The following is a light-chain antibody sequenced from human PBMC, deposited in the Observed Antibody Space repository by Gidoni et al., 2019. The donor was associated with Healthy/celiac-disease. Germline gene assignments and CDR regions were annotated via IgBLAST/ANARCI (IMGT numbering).Light chain of an antibody. CDR1: QSVSSSY. V-gene: IGKV3-20*01. J-gene: IGKJ4*01. CDR3: QQYGSSVPLT. Sequence: IVLTQSQGTLSLSPGERATLSCRASQSVSSSYLAWYQQKPGQAPRLLIYGASSRATGIPDRFSGSGSGTDFTLTISRLEPEDFAVYYCQQYGSSVPLTFGGGNKVESK. CDR2: GAS.